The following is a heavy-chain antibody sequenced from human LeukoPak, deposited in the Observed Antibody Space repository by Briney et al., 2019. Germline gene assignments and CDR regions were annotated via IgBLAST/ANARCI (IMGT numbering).Heavy chain of an antibody. CDR1: GGSISSSNYY. D-gene: IGHD3-22*01. V-gene: IGHV4-39*07. J-gene: IGHJ4*02. CDR3: ARGRITMISPFDY. Sequence: SETLSPTCTVSGGSISSSNYYWGWILQPPGKGLEWIGSIYYSGSTYYNPSLKRRVIISLDTTKTQYSQRMSFVTAADTAVYYCARGRITMISPFDYWGQGTLVTVSS. CDR2: IYYSGST.